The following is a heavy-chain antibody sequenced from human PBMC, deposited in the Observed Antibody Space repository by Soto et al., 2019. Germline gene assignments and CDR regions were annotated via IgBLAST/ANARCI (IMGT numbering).Heavy chain of an antibody. CDR1: GFTFSSYG. Sequence: QVQLVESGGGVVQPGRSLRLSCAASGFTFSSYGMHWVRQAPGKGLEWVAVIWYDGSNKYYADSVKGRFTISRDNSKNTLYLQMNSLRAEDTAVYYCARGFSIIAGYFDYWGQGTLVTVSS. V-gene: IGHV3-33*01. D-gene: IGHD6-13*01. J-gene: IGHJ4*02. CDR3: ARGFSIIAGYFDY. CDR2: IWYDGSNK.